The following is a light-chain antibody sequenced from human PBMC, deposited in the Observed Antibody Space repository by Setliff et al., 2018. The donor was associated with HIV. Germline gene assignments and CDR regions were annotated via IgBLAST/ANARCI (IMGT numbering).Light chain of an antibody. CDR2: GVS. CDR3: SSYRGGSTLFV. V-gene: IGLV2-14*01. J-gene: IGLJ1*01. Sequence: QSALTQPTSVSGSPGQSITISCTGTRSDVGAYNYVSWYQQHPGKAPKLMIYGVSNRPSGVSNRFSGSKSGNTASLTISGLQAEDEADYFCSSYRGGSTLFVLGPGTKVTVL. CDR1: RSDVGAYNY.